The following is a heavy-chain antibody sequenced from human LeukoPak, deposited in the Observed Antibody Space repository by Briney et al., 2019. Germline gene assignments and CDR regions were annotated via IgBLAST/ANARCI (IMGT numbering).Heavy chain of an antibody. J-gene: IGHJ4*02. CDR1: GDSIRRSRYY. V-gene: IGHV4-39*07. Sequence: SETLSLTCTVSGDSIRRSRYYWGWVRQPPGKGLEWIGSIYNGGDTYYNPSLKSRLTISVDTSKNQISLKLSSVTAADTAVYYCARKDHSSGLDYWGQGTLVTVSS. D-gene: IGHD3-22*01. CDR2: IYNGGDT. CDR3: ARKDHSSGLDY.